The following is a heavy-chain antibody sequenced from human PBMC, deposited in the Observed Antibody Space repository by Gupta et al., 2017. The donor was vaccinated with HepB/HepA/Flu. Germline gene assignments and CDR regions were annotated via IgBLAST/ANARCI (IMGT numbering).Heavy chain of an antibody. Sequence: QVQLVQSGTEAKKPGASVKVSCKASGYTFTDYSIVWVRQAPGERLESMGWVNTGTGDTRYSPKFQGRVTITREASANAAYMELSTLKSEDTAVDYCARSTWLASWGQGTLVTVSS. CDR1: GYTFTDYS. J-gene: IGHJ4*02. CDR3: ARSTWLAS. V-gene: IGHV1-3*04. CDR2: VNTGTGDT.